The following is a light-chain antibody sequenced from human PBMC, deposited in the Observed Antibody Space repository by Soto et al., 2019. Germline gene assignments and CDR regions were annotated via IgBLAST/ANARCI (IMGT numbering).Light chain of an antibody. J-gene: IGKJ1*01. V-gene: IGKV3-20*01. CDR3: QQYDSSPWT. CDR2: GAS. Sequence: ESVLTQSPGTLSLSPGERATLSCRASQSVSSSFLAWYQLKPGQAPRLLIYGASSRATGIPDRFSGSGSGTDFTLTIIRLEPEDFAVYYCQQYDSSPWTFGQGTKVEIK. CDR1: QSVSSSF.